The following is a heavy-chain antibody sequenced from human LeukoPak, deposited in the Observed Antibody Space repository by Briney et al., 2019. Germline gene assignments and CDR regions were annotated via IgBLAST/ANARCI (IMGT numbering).Heavy chain of an antibody. J-gene: IGHJ4*02. D-gene: IGHD5-12*01. CDR1: GFTFSSNY. CDR3: AKGAYDYIEIAYFDY. CDR2: LRGNDDT. V-gene: IGHV3-23*01. Sequence: GGSLRLSWAAPGFTFSSNYMGGAGQAPGKGLSGVSSLRGNDDTFYADSVKGRFTISRDKSKNTLYLQMNSLRAEDTAVYYCAKGAYDYIEIAYFDYWGQGSLVTVSS.